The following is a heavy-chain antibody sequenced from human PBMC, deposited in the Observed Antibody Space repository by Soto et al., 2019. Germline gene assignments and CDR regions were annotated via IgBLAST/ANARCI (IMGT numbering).Heavy chain of an antibody. CDR2: ISTYNDDT. CDR1: GYTFSNYG. D-gene: IGHD3-9*01. V-gene: IGHV1-18*04. CDR3: ARGDILTGYFDF. J-gene: IGHJ4*02. Sequence: ASVKVSCKAAGYTFSNYGVTWVRQAAGQALEWMGCISTYNDDTNYAQNLQGRITLTTDTSTSTAYMKLRSLTLDDTALYFCARGDILTGYFDFWGQGTLVTVSS.